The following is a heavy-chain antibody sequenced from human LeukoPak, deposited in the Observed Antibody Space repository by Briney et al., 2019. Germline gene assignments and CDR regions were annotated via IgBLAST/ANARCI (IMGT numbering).Heavy chain of an antibody. J-gene: IGHJ5*02. Sequence: PSETLSLTCAVYGGSFSGYYWSWIRQPPGKGLEWIGEINHSGSTNYNPSLKSRVTISVDTSKNQFSLKLSSVTAADTAVYYCARLGGTARPKSWFDPWGQGTLVTVSS. D-gene: IGHD6-6*01. CDR3: ARLGGTARPKSWFDP. V-gene: IGHV4-34*01. CDR2: INHSGST. CDR1: GGSFSGYY.